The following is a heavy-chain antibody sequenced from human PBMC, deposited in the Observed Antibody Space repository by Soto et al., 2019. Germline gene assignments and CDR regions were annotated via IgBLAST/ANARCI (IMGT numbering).Heavy chain of an antibody. CDR3: ASDRVSLHNVLTATSNYSGLDV. Sequence: QVQLQESGPGLVKPSQTLSLRCTVSGGSINSGGYYWNWIRQHPGKGLEWIGYIYYSGTVYYNPSLKRRVAILVDQSPNQISRTLTSVTASDPAVHSCASDRVSLHNVLTATSNYSGLDVWGQGTPVTLSS. J-gene: IGHJ6*02. V-gene: IGHV4-31*03. CDR1: GGSINSGGYY. D-gene: IGHD1-7*01. CDR2: IYYSGTV.